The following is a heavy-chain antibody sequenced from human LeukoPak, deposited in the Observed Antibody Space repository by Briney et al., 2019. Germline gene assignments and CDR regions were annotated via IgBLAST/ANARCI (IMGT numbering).Heavy chain of an antibody. Sequence: GGSPRLSCAASGFTFSPLGMNWVRPAPGRGVEWVSYISSGSSTTYYADSVKGRFTISRDNAKNSLYLQVNSLRDEDTAVYYCARGRGLTLSYHYFDYWGQGTLVTVSS. CDR1: GFTFSPLG. CDR2: ISSGSSTT. D-gene: IGHD3-10*01. CDR3: ARGRGLTLSYHYFDY. J-gene: IGHJ4*02. V-gene: IGHV3-48*02.